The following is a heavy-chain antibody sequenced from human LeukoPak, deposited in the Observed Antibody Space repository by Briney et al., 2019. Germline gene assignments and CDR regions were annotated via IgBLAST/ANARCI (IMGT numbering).Heavy chain of an antibody. V-gene: IGHV3-23*01. CDR3: AKEMGSWYFEGITTFDY. Sequence: GGSLRLSCAASGFTFSSYAMSWVRQAPGKGLEWVSSISNSGGRTFYTDSVKGRFTISRDNSKNTLYLQMNSLRAEDTAVYYCAKEMGSWYFEGITTFDYWGQGTLVTVSS. D-gene: IGHD6-13*01. CDR2: ISNSGGRT. CDR1: GFTFSSYA. J-gene: IGHJ4*02.